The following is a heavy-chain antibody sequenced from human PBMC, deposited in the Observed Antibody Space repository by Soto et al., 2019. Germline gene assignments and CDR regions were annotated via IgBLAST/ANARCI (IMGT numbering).Heavy chain of an antibody. Sequence: QLQLQESGPGLVKPSETLSLTCTVSGGSISSSSYYWGWIRQPPGKGLEWIGSIYYSGSTYYNPSLKSRVTISVDTSKNQFSLKLSSVTAADTAVYYCARSPYISSPDYWGQGTLVTVSS. J-gene: IGHJ4*02. CDR1: GGSISSSSYY. D-gene: IGHD6-13*01. CDR3: ARSPYISSPDY. CDR2: IYYSGST. V-gene: IGHV4-39*01.